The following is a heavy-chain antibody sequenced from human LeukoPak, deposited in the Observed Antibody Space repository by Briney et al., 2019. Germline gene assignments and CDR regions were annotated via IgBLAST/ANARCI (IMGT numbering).Heavy chain of an antibody. V-gene: IGHV3-30*18. J-gene: IGHJ1*01. D-gene: IGHD2-15*01. CDR1: GFTFSSYG. Sequence: GGSLRLSCAASGFTFSSYGMHWVRQAPGKGLEWVAVISYDGSNKYYADSVKGRFTISRDNSKNTLYLQMSSLRAEDTAVYYCAKGFSEGCSGGSCYSFAFQHWGQGTLVTVSS. CDR3: AKGFSEGCSGGSCYSFAFQH. CDR2: ISYDGSNK.